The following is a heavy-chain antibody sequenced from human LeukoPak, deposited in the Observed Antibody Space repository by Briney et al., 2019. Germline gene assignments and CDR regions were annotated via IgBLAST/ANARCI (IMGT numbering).Heavy chain of an antibody. CDR2: IYYSGST. D-gene: IGHD3-3*01. Sequence: SETLSLTCTVSGGSISSSSYYWGWSRQPPGKGLEWIVSIYYSGSTYYNPSLKSRVTISVDPSKNQFSLKLSSVTAADTAVYYCARLPGFWSGYVYWYFDLWGRGTLVTVSS. V-gene: IGHV4-39*01. CDR3: ARLPGFWSGYVYWYFDL. CDR1: GGSISSSSYY. J-gene: IGHJ2*01.